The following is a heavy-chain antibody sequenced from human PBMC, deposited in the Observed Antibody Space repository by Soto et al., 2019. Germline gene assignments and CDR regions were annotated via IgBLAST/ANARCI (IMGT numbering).Heavy chain of an antibody. V-gene: IGHV1-18*01. CDR2: ISASNGNT. CDR3: ARAESDYQCFDY. D-gene: IGHD4-17*01. Sequence: ASVKVSCNASGYTFTSYGISWVRQDPGQGLEWMGWISASNGNTNYAQQIQGRVTMTTDTSTSTAYMERRSLRSDDTAVYYCARAESDYQCFDYWGQGTLVTVSS. CDR1: GYTFTSYG. J-gene: IGHJ4*02.